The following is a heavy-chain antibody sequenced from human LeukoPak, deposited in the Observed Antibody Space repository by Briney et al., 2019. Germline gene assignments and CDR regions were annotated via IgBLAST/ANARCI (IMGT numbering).Heavy chain of an antibody. CDR2: INGDGRST. CDR3: TKGAVGQLPHPLYFDL. J-gene: IGHJ2*01. Sequence: PGRSLRLSCAASGFTFSNYWMHWVRQAPTKGLVWVSRINGDGRSTNYADSVKGRFTISRDNAKNTLYLQMNSLRVEDTAIYYCTKGAVGQLPHPLYFDLWGRGTLVTVSS. V-gene: IGHV3-74*01. CDR1: GFTFSNYW. D-gene: IGHD2-2*01.